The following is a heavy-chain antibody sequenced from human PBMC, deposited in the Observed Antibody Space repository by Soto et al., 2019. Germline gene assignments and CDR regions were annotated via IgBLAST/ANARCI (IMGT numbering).Heavy chain of an antibody. V-gene: IGHV4-59*01. CDR1: GGSISSYY. J-gene: IGHJ5*02. CDR2: IYYSGST. Sequence: SETLSLTCTVSGGSISSYYWSWIRQPPGKGLERIGYIYYSGSTNYNPSLKSRVTISVDTSRNQFSLKLSSVTAADTAVYYCARVSAARTRFDPWGQGTLVTVSS. CDR3: ARVSAARTRFDP. D-gene: IGHD6-6*01.